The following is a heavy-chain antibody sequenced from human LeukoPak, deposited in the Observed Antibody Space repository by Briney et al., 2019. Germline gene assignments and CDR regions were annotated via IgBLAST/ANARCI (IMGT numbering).Heavy chain of an antibody. V-gene: IGHV3-21*01. CDR2: ISSSSSYI. Sequence: AGGSLRLSCAASGFTFSSYAMSWVRQAPGKGLEWVSSISSSSSYIYYADSVKGRFTISRDNAKNSLYLQMNSLRAEDTAVYYCARDFRHYYDSSGYYYAGLDPWGQGTLVTVSS. CDR1: GFTFSSYA. CDR3: ARDFRHYYDSSGYYYAGLDP. J-gene: IGHJ5*02. D-gene: IGHD3-22*01.